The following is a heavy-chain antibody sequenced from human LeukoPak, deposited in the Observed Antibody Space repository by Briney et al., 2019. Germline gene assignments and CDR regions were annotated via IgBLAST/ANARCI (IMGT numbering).Heavy chain of an antibody. D-gene: IGHD3-22*01. CDR3: ATTIVIMNAIDF. CDR1: GYTLIELF. J-gene: IGHJ4*02. Sequence: ASVKVSRMVSGYTLIELFIHWVRPAPGKGREWMGGFYPEDDETIYAQKFQGGVTMTEDTSTDTAYMELSSLRSEDTAVYYCATTIVIMNAIDFWGQGTLVTVSS. CDR2: FYPEDDET. V-gene: IGHV1-24*01.